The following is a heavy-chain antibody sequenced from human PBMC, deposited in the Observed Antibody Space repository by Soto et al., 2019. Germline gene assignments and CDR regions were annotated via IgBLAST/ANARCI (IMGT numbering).Heavy chain of an antibody. J-gene: IGHJ4*02. D-gene: IGHD6-19*01. Sequence: ASVKVSCKVSGYTLTELSMHWVRQAPGKGLEWMGGFDPEDGETIYAQKFQGRVTMTEDNSNNQFSLKLSSVTAADTAVYYCARVAVAADFDYWGQGTLVTVSS. V-gene: IGHV1-24*01. CDR3: ARVAVAADFDY. CDR1: GYTLTELS. CDR2: FDPEDGET.